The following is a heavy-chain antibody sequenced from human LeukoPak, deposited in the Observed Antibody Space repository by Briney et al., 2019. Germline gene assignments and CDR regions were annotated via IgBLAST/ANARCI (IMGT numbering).Heavy chain of an antibody. V-gene: IGHV3-23*01. CDR3: ANAGYSYGYAIDY. Sequence: PGGSLRLSCAASGFTFSSYAMSWVRQAPGTGLEWVSAIRGSGGSTYYADSVKGRFTISRDNSKNTLYLQMNSLRAEDTAVYYCANAGYSYGYAIDYWGQGTLVTVSS. J-gene: IGHJ4*02. D-gene: IGHD5-18*01. CDR1: GFTFSSYA. CDR2: IRGSGGST.